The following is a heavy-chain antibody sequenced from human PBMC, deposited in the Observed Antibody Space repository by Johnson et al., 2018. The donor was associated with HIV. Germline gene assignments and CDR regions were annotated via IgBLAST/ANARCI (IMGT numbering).Heavy chain of an antibody. CDR2: SSWEGGST. CDR3: ARVGAVITMTIGWGDAFDI. Sequence: EVQLVESGGVVVQPGGSLRLSCAASGFTVDDYAMHWVRQAPGKGLEWVSLSSWEGGSTYYADSVKGRFTISRDNSKNSLYLQINSMRAEDTALYYCARVGAVITMTIGWGDAFDIWGQGTMVTVSS. V-gene: IGHV3-43D*03. CDR1: GFTVDDYA. D-gene: IGHD3-22*01. J-gene: IGHJ3*02.